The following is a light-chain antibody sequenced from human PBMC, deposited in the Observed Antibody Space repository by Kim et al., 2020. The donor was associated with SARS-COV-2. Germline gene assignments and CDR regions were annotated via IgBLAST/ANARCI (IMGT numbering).Light chain of an antibody. CDR2: KDS. CDR1: ALPNEY. J-gene: IGLJ3*02. V-gene: IGLV3-25*03. CDR3: QSADSSGTWV. Sequence: VSPGQTARITCSGDALPNEYAYWYQQRPGQAPVLVIYKDSERPSGIPERFSGSSSGTTVTLTISGVQAEDEADYYCQSADSSGTWVFGGGTKLTVL.